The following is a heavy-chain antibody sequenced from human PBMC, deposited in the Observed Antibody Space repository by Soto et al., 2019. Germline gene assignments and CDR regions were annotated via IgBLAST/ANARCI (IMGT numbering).Heavy chain of an antibody. D-gene: IGHD6-13*01. CDR3: ARRYSSAFDI. J-gene: IGHJ3*02. Sequence: PSETLSLTCTVSGGSISSYYWSWIRQPPGKGLEWIGYIYYGGSTNYNPSLKSRVTISVDTSKNQFSLKLSSVTAADTAVYYCARRYSSAFDIWGQGTMVTVSS. CDR1: GGSISSYY. V-gene: IGHV4-59*08. CDR2: IYYGGST.